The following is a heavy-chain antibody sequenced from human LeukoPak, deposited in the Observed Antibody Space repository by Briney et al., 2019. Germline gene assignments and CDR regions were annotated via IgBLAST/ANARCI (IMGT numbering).Heavy chain of an antibody. J-gene: IGHJ3*02. D-gene: IGHD6-13*01. CDR2: ISGSGRGT. V-gene: IGHV3-23*01. Sequence: GGSLRLACAASGFTFSSYAMDWVRQAPGKGLEWVSVISGSGRGTYYADSVKGRFTISRGNSKNTLYLQMNSLRVEDTAVYYCAKVVAAGTKAFDIWGQGTMVTVSS. CDR3: AKVVAAGTKAFDI. CDR1: GFTFSSYA.